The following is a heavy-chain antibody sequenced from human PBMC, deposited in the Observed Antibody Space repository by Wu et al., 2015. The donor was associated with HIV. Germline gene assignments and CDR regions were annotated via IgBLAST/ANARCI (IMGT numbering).Heavy chain of an antibody. J-gene: IGHJ4*02. CDR3: ARRFCSGGACYPDY. D-gene: IGHD2-15*01. V-gene: IGHV1-69*05. CDR1: GGTFSRNG. CDR2: VILSLVQ. Sequence: QVQLVQSGAEVKKPGSAVKVSCKAPGGTFSRNGINWVRQAPGQGLEWMGEVILSLVQQIRTEVPGRVSITTDESTSTAYMELSRLRSDDTAVYYCARRFCSGGACYPDYWGQGTLVTVSS.